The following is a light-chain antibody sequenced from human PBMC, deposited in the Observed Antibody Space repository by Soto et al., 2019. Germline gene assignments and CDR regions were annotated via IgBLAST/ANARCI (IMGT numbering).Light chain of an antibody. V-gene: IGKV3-15*01. Sequence: ERVMTQSPATLAVSPGERSSRSCRASQSVSSNLAWYQQKPGQAPRLLIYGASTRATGIPARFSGSGSGTEFTLTISSLQSEDFAVYYCQQYNNWPWTFGQGTKVDIK. CDR2: GAS. CDR1: QSVSSN. CDR3: QQYNNWPWT. J-gene: IGKJ1*01.